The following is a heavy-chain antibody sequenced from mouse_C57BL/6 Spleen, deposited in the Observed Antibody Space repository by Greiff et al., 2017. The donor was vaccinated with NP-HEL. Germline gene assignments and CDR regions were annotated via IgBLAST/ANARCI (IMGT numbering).Heavy chain of an antibody. Sequence: EVQLVESGPGLVKPSQSLSLTCSVTGYSITSGYYWNWIRQFPGNKLEWMGYIRYDGSTNYNPSLKNRISITRDTSKNQFFLKLNSVTTEDTATYYCARGDYWEVDYWGQGTTLTVSS. V-gene: IGHV3-6*01. CDR2: IRYDGST. D-gene: IGHD2-4*01. J-gene: IGHJ2*01. CDR3: ARGDYWEVDY. CDR1: GYSITSGYY.